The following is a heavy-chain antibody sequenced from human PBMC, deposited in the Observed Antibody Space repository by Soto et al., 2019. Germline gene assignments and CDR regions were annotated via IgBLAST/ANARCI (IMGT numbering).Heavy chain of an antibody. V-gene: IGHV3-30*18. CDR2: ISYDGSTK. J-gene: IGHJ4*02. CDR3: AKGIYTWKYVGY. D-gene: IGHD1-7*01. Sequence: QVQLVESGGGVVQPGRSLRLSCAASGFTFSSYGMHWVRQAPGKGLEWVAVISYDGSTKYYADSVKGRFTVSRDSSKNTLFLQMNSMRTEDTDVYYCAKGIYTWKYVGYWGQGTLVSVSS. CDR1: GFTFSSYG.